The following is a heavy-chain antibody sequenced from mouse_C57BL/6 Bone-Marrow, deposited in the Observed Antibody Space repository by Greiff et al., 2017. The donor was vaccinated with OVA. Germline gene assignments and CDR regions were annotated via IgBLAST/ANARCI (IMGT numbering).Heavy chain of an antibody. Sequence: VQLQQSGPGLVQPSQSLSITCTVSGFSLPSYGVHWVRQSPGKGLEWLGVIWRGGSTDYNAAFMSRLSITKDNSKSQVFFKMNSLQADDTAIYYCAKNLGTGTWYFDVWGTGTTVTVSS. CDR2: IWRGGST. D-gene: IGHD4-1*01. V-gene: IGHV2-5*01. CDR1: GFSLPSYG. CDR3: AKNLGTGTWYFDV. J-gene: IGHJ1*03.